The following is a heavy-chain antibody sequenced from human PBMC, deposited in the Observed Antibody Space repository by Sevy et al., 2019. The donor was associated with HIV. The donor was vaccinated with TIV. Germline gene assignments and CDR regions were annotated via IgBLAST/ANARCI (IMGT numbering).Heavy chain of an antibody. CDR2: LYDTGST. CDR1: GGSMGSYY. CDR3: AREGGLVDYGMDV. Sequence: SETLSLTCTVSGGSMGSYYWTWIRQPPGKGLEWIGYLYDTGSTNYNPSLESRVTISIETSKNQFSLNLSYVTAADTAVYYCAREGGLVDYGMDVWGQGITVTVSS. V-gene: IGHV4-59*01. J-gene: IGHJ6*02. D-gene: IGHD3-9*01.